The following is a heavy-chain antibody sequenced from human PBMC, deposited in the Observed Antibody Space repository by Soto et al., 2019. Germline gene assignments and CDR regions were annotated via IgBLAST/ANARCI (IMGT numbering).Heavy chain of an antibody. CDR2: ISYDGSNK. D-gene: IGHD1-1*01. Sequence: GGSLRLSCAASGFTFSSYGMHWVRQAPGKGLEWVAVISYDGSNKYYADSVKGRFTISRDNSKNTLYLQMNSLRAEDTAVYYCAKERTAEYYFDYWGQGTLVTVSS. V-gene: IGHV3-30*18. CDR1: GFTFSSYG. J-gene: IGHJ4*02. CDR3: AKERTAEYYFDY.